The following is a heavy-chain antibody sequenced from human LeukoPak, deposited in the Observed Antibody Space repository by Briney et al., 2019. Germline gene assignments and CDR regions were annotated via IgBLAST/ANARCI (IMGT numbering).Heavy chain of an antibody. CDR3: TRDSYYDSSGYYWGDVRSY. V-gene: IGHV3-7*01. D-gene: IGHD3-22*01. J-gene: IGHJ4*02. CDR1: GFPFSSFW. Sequence: PGGPLRLSCAASGFPFSSFWMSWARQAPGKGREGVANKKEEGSEKYYVDSVKGRFTISRDNAKNSLYLQMNSLRAEDTAVYYCTRDSYYDSSGYYWGDVRSYWGQGTLVTVSS. CDR2: KKEEGSEK.